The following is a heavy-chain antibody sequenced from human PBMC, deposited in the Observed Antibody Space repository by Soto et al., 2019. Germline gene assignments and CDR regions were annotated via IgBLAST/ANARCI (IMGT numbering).Heavy chain of an antibody. J-gene: IGHJ4*02. CDR3: ARERSEYSSSHFDY. CDR1: GFTFSSYS. D-gene: IGHD6-6*01. Sequence: PGGSLRLSCAASGFTFSSYSMNWVRQAPGKGLEWVSSISSSSSYIYYADSVKGRFTISRDNAKNSLYLQMNSLRAEDTAVYYCARERSEYSSSHFDYWGQGTLVTVSS. CDR2: ISSSSSYI. V-gene: IGHV3-21*01.